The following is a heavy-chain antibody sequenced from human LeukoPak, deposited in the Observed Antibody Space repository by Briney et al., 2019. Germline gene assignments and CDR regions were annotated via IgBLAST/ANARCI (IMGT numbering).Heavy chain of an antibody. Sequence: SETLSLTCAVYEGSLSGYFWSWIRQPPGKGLEWIGEISIAGEIIYNPSLRSRATISVDTTENQFSLRLTSVIAADTALYYCVRQIGAGAFDLWGRDRVVTVSS. V-gene: IGHV4-34*03. CDR1: EGSLSGYF. D-gene: IGHD6-19*01. CDR3: VRQIGAGAFDL. J-gene: IGHJ2*01. CDR2: ISIAGEI.